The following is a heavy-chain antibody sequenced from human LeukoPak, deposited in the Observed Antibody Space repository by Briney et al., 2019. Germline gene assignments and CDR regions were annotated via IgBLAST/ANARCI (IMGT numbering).Heavy chain of an antibody. V-gene: IGHV4-39*07. CDR2: IHYSGTT. Sequence: SETLSLTCTVSGGSVSSATYYWGWIRQPPGKGLEWIGYIHYSGTTYYDPSLKSRVTISVDTSKNQFSLKLSSVTAADTAVYYCARGDYYYYYMDVWGKGTTVTVSS. CDR1: GGSVSSATYY. CDR3: ARGDYYYYYMDV. J-gene: IGHJ6*03.